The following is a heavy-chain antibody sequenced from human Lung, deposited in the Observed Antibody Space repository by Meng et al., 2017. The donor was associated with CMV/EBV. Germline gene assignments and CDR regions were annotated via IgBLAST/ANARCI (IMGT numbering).Heavy chain of an antibody. CDR2: IYSGGST. CDR3: ARGEVPAIIDY. Sequence: EGQWGESGGGLVQPGGSLRLSCEASGFIVSTKYINWVRQAPGKGLEWVSVIYSGGSTYYTDSVKGRFTISRDNSKNTLYLQMNSLRTEDTAVYYCARGEVPAIIDYWGQGILVTVSS. V-gene: IGHV3-66*01. J-gene: IGHJ4*02. CDR1: GFIVSTKY. D-gene: IGHD2-2*01.